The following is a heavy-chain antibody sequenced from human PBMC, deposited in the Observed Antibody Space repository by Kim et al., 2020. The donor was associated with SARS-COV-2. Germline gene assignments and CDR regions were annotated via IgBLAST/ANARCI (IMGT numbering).Heavy chain of an antibody. V-gene: IGHV3-30*18. D-gene: IGHD3-22*01. CDR3: AKDQGYYHTPSDY. J-gene: IGHJ4*02. CDR1: GFSFSTYG. CDR2: ISYDGSHK. Sequence: GGSLRLSCEASGFSFSTYGMHWVRQAPGKGLQWVAAISYDGSHKYSADSVTGRFTISRDNSKNTLYLQMNSLRAEDTAVYYCAKDQGYYHTPSDYLGQGT.